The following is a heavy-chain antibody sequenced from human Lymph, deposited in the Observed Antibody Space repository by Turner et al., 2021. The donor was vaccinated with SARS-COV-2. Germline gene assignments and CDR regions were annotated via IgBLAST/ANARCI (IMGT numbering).Heavy chain of an antibody. CDR3: ARVVGGFGELGYYYYYGMDV. Sequence: QVQLVQSGAEVKKPGSSVKVSCKASGGTFSSYAISWVRQAPGQGLGWVGGIIPILRIATYAQKFQGRVTITADKSTSTAYMELSSLRSEDTAVFYCARVVGGFGELGYYYYYGMDVWGQGTTVTVSS. D-gene: IGHD3-10*01. CDR2: IIPILRIA. V-gene: IGHV1-69*10. J-gene: IGHJ6*02. CDR1: GGTFSSYA.